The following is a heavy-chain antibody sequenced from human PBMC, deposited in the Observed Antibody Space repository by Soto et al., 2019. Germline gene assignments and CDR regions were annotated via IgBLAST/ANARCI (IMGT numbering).Heavy chain of an antibody. Sequence: ASVKVSCKASGGTFSSYAISWVRQAPGQGLEWMGGIIPIFGTANYAQKFQGRVTITADESTSTAYMELSSLRSEDTAVYYCARGRIAVGPFDPWGQGTLVTVSS. J-gene: IGHJ5*02. CDR2: IIPIFGTA. CDR3: ARGRIAVGPFDP. CDR1: GGTFSSYA. D-gene: IGHD6-19*01. V-gene: IGHV1-69*13.